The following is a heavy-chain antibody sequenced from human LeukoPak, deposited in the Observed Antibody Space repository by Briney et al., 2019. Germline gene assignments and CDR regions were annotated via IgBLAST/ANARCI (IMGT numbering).Heavy chain of an antibody. D-gene: IGHD3-9*01. V-gene: IGHV4-59*08. Sequence: KTSETLSLTCTVSGGSISSYYWSWIRQPPGKGLEWIGYIYYSGSTNYNPSLKSRVTISVDTSKNQFSLKLSSVTAADTAVYYCARRLRYFDWYSRGAFDIWGQGTMVTVSS. CDR3: ARRLRYFDWYSRGAFDI. J-gene: IGHJ3*02. CDR2: IYYSGST. CDR1: GGSISSYY.